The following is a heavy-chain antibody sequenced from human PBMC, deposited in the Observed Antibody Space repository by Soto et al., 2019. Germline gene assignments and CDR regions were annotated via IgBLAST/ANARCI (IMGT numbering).Heavy chain of an antibody. J-gene: IGHJ6*03. D-gene: IGHD6-13*01. Sequence: GGSLRLSCAASGFTFSDYYMSWIRQAPGKGLEWVSYISSSGSTIYYADSVKGRFTISRDNAKNSLYLQMNSLRAEDTAVYYCARQAAADYYYFYYMDVWGKGTTDTVSS. CDR2: ISSSGSTI. CDR1: GFTFSDYY. V-gene: IGHV3-11*01. CDR3: ARQAAADYYYFYYMDV.